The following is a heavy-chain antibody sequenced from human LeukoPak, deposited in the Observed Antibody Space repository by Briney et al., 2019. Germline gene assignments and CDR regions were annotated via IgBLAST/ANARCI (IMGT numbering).Heavy chain of an antibody. V-gene: IGHV7-4-1*02. CDR2: INTNTGNP. D-gene: IGHD1-26*01. J-gene: IGHJ4*02. CDR3: ARRSWGSGSYFKDY. Sequence: GASVKVSCKASGYTFTSYAMNWVRQAPGQGLEWMGWINTNTGNPTYAQGFTGRFVFSLDTSVSTAYLQISSLKAEDTAVYYCARRSWGSGSYFKDYWGQGTLVTVSS. CDR1: GYTFTSYA.